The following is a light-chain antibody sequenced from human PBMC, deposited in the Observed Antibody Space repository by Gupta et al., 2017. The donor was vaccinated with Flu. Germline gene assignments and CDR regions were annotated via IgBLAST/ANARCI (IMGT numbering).Light chain of an antibody. CDR3: QSVDITSTYV. Sequence: SYELTQPPSLSVSPGQTARITCSGDALPTQYAYWYQQKPGQAPLLLIYKDTERPSGIPERFSGSTSGTTVTLTISGVRAEDEADYYCQSVDITSTYVFGTGTKVTVL. CDR1: ALPTQY. V-gene: IGLV3-25*03. J-gene: IGLJ1*01. CDR2: KDT.